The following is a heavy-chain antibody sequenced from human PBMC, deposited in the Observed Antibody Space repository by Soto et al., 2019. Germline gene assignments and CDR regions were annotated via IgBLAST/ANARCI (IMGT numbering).Heavy chain of an antibody. D-gene: IGHD6-13*01. Sequence: SETLSLTCTVSGASVSSGRYYWSWIRQPPGKGLEWIGYVYYSGSTNYNTSLKSRVTISLDTSKNQFSLKLRSATAADMAVYYCARVFSSSWFYYFDYWGQGTLVTVSS. CDR1: GASVSSGRYY. CDR2: VYYSGST. V-gene: IGHV4-61*01. J-gene: IGHJ4*02. CDR3: ARVFSSSWFYYFDY.